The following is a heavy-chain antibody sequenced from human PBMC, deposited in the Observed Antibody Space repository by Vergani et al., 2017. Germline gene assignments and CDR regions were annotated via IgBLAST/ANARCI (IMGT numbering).Heavy chain of an antibody. V-gene: IGHV1-69*13. CDR3: ASRDITIFGVVIIRGYYYYGMDF. CDR1: GGTFSSNS. Sequence: QGQLAQSGAEVKKPGSSVKVSCKASGGTFSSNSISWVRQAPGQGLEWMGRIIPIFGTTSYAQKFQGRVTILADESTSTAYMELSSLRSEDTAVYYCASRDITIFGVVIIRGYYYYGMDFWGQGTTVTVSS. CDR2: IIPIFGTT. D-gene: IGHD3-3*01. J-gene: IGHJ6*02.